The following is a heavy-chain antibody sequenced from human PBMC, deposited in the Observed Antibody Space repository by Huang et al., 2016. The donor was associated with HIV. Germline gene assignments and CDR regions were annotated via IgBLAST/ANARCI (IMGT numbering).Heavy chain of an antibody. CDR2: INHSGNT. CDR3: ARRYNSRRDY. Sequence: QVQLEQWGAGLLKASETLSLTCAVYGGAFSGYYWNWLRQAPGKGLEWVGEINHSGNTNDNPSLKRRVNMSVDTSKSQFSLYLTSLSAADTGTYFCARRYNSRRDYWGRGTLVTVHS. J-gene: IGHJ4*02. D-gene: IGHD3-22*01. V-gene: IGHV4-34*02. CDR1: GGAFSGYY.